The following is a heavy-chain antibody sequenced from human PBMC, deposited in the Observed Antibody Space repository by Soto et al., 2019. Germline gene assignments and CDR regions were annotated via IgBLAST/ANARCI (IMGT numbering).Heavy chain of an antibody. CDR1: GGSISPYY. J-gene: IGHJ4*02. V-gene: IGHV4-4*07. D-gene: IGHD1-1*01. CDR3: ARGGMVIIPTATAFDY. Sequence: SETLSLTCSVSGGSISPYYWSWIRQPAGKGLEWIGRIYASGSTNYNPSLKSRVTMSAATSKNQFSLKLASVTAADTATYYCARGGMVIIPTATAFDYWGQGTLVTVSS. CDR2: IYASGST.